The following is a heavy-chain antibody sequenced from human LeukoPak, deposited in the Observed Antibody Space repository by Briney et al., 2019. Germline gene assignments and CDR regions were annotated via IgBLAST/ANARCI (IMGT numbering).Heavy chain of an antibody. CDR2: IYYSGST. CDR1: GGSISSSSYY. V-gene: IGHV4-39*01. J-gene: IGHJ4*02. CDR3: ARRGAVATRILYYFDY. Sequence: SETLSLTCTVSGGSISSSSYYWGWIRQPPGKGLEWIGSIYYSGSTYDNPSLKSRVTISVDTSKNQFSLKLSSVTAADTAVYYCARRGAVATRILYYFDYWGQGTLVTVSS. D-gene: IGHD5-12*01.